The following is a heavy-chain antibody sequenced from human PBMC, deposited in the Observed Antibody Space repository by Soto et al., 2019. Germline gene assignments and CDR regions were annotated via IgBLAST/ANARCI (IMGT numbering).Heavy chain of an antibody. V-gene: IGHV3-23*01. D-gene: IGHD3-16*01. J-gene: IGHJ4*02. CDR2: IKNDGTST. Sequence: XGSLRLSFVASGFNFDNYGMSWVRQAPGEGLEWVSAIKNDGTSTYYAASVEDRFTISRDNSKNTLYLQLNSLRAEDTAVYYCAQLGLMTFSHKHYFNHWGRGTLVTVSS. CDR1: GFNFDNYG. CDR3: AQLGLMTFSHKHYFNH.